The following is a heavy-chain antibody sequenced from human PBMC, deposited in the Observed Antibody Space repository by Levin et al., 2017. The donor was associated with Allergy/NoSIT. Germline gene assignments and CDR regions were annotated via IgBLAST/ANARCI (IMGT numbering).Heavy chain of an antibody. D-gene: IGHD2-15*01. CDR3: ASPAGYCSGGRCSHYMDV. CDR2: INSDGSST. CDR1: GFTFSSYW. V-gene: IGHV3-74*01. Sequence: GGSLRLSCAASGFTFSSYWMHWVRQAPGKGLVWVSRINSDGSSTSYADSVKGRFTISRDNAKNTLYLQMNSLRAEDTAVYYCASPAGYCSGGRCSHYMDVWGKGTTVTVSS. J-gene: IGHJ6*03.